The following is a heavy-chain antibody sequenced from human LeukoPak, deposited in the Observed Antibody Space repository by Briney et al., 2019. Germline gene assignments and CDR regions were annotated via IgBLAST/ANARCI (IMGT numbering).Heavy chain of an antibody. CDR2: ISGSAHKI. D-gene: IGHD5-18*01. CDR3: AGRPTGYSSGYIH. V-gene: IGHV3-23*01. Sequence: SGGSLRLSCVASGITFSNYAVGWVRQALEKGLDWVSVISGSAHKIRYADSVKGRFTISRDNSENIVYLQMNNLRVEDTAVYYCAGRPTGYSSGYIHWGQGTLVTVSS. J-gene: IGHJ4*02. CDR1: GITFSNYA.